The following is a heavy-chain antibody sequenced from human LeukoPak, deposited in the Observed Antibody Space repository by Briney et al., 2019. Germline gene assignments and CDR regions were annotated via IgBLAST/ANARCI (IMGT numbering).Heavy chain of an antibody. J-gene: IGHJ6*02. D-gene: IGHD3-10*01. CDR1: GGSISRYY. Sequence: SETLSLTCTVSGGSISRYYWSWIRQPPGKGLEWIGYIYYSGSTNYNPSLKSRVTISVDTSKHQFSLKLSSVTAADTALYYCARSFGIWDYYGMDVWGQGTTVTVSS. V-gene: IGHV4-59*01. CDR2: IYYSGST. CDR3: ARSFGIWDYYGMDV.